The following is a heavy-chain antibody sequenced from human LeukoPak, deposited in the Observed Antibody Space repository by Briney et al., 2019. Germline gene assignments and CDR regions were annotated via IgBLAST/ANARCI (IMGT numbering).Heavy chain of an antibody. Sequence: SETLSLTCTVSGGSISSSSYYWGWFRQPPGKGLEWIGSIYYSGSTYYNPSLKSRVTISVDTSKNQFSLKLSSVTAADTAVYYCARHYYYDSSGYYYVWYFDYWGQGTLVTVSS. V-gene: IGHV4-39*01. J-gene: IGHJ4*02. CDR2: IYYSGST. D-gene: IGHD3-22*01. CDR1: GGSISSSSYY. CDR3: ARHYYYDSSGYYYVWYFDY.